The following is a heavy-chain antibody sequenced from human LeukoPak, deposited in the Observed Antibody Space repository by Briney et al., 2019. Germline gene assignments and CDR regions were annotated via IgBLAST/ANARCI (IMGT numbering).Heavy chain of an antibody. CDR3: ARTGDYFQAA. Sequence: PSETLSLTCTVSGGSITTSSYYWGWIRQPPGKGLERIGSIYYSGSTYYNPSLKSRVTISVDTSKNQFSLNLSTVTAADTAVYYCARTGDYFQAAWGQGTLVTVSS. D-gene: IGHD2/OR15-2a*01. V-gene: IGHV4-39*01. J-gene: IGHJ5*02. CDR2: IYYSGST. CDR1: GGSITTSSYY.